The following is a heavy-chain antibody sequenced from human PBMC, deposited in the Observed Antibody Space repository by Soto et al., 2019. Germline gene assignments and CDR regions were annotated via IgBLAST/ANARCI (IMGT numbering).Heavy chain of an antibody. J-gene: IGHJ6*02. CDR2: IGGSGTTT. CDR3: ARGYYSMDV. CDR1: GFTFSSFA. Sequence: GSLRLSCAASGFTFSSFAMSWVRQAPGKGLEWVSGIGGSGTTTYYADSVRGRFTISRDNSKNTLYLQMNSLRAEDTAVYYCARGYYSMDVWGQGTTVTSP. V-gene: IGHV3-23*01.